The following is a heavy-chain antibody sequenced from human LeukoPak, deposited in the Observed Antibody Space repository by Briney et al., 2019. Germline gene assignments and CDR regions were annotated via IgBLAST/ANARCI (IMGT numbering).Heavy chain of an antibody. CDR1: GFTFSSYS. CDR3: ARWYLHYDSSGYYHGLVLGAFDI. D-gene: IGHD3-22*01. Sequence: GGSLRLSCAASGFTFSSYSMNWVRQAPGKGLEWVSSISSSSSYIYYADSVKGRFTISRDNAKNSLYLQMNSLRAEDTAVYYCARWYLHYDSSGYYHGLVLGAFDIWGQGTMVTVSS. J-gene: IGHJ3*02. V-gene: IGHV3-21*01. CDR2: ISSSSSYI.